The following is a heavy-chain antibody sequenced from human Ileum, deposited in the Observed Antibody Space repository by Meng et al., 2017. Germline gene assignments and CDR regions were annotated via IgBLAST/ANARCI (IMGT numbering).Heavy chain of an antibody. J-gene: IGHJ4*02. D-gene: IGHD7-27*01. CDR3: ARDHWGSLDY. CDR2: AST. V-gene: IGHV4-61*01. CDR1: AASVTTSHYP. Sequence: VELQDSGPLLLSPANTPSLVRAVSAASVTTSHYPWGWIRQPPGKGLEWIGYASTNYNPSLKSRLTISLDTSKNQVSLKLTSVTAADTAVYYCARDHWGSLDYWGQGILVTVSS.